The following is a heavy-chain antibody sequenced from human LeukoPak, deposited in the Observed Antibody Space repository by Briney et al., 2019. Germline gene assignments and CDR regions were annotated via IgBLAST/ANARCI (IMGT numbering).Heavy chain of an antibody. J-gene: IGHJ4*02. D-gene: IGHD6-19*01. CDR1: GYTLSELS. CDR2: FDPEDGET. V-gene: IGHV1-24*01. CDR3: ATESRPYSSVVDY. Sequence: ASVKVSCKVYGYTLSELSMHWVRQAPGKGLEWMGGFDPEDGETIYARKFQGRVTMTEDTSTDTAYMELSSLRSEDTAIYYCATESRPYSSVVDYWGQGTLVTVSS.